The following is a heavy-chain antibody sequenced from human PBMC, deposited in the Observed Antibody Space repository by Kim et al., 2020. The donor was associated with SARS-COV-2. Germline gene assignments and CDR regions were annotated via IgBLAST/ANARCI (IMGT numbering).Heavy chain of an antibody. CDR2: T. CDR3: ASLVGDRALDY. Sequence: TNYTPSLKSRVTISVDTSKNQFSLKLSSVTAADTAVYYCASLVGDRALDYWGQGTLVTVSS. V-gene: IGHV4-34*01. D-gene: IGHD2-2*01. J-gene: IGHJ4*02.